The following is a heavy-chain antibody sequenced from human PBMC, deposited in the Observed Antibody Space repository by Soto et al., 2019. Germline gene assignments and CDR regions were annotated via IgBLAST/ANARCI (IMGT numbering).Heavy chain of an antibody. CDR2: IYYIGNT. Sequence: QVQLQESGPGLVKPSETLSLTCTVSGGSISNHYWIWIRQPPGKGLEWIGYIYYIGNTNYNPSLKSRVTMSVETPKNQISLKLSAVTAADTAVYYCTRANWYSEYWGQGTLVTVSS. D-gene: IGHD7-27*01. J-gene: IGHJ4*02. CDR3: TRANWYSEY. V-gene: IGHV4-59*11. CDR1: GGSISNHY.